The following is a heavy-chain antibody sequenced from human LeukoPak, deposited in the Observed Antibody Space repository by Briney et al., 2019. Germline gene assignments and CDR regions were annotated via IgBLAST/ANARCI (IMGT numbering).Heavy chain of an antibody. CDR3: AKDHRNGDYDIGY. CDR2: ISYDGSNK. D-gene: IGHD4-17*01. V-gene: IGHV3-30*18. Sequence: PGGSLRLSCAASGFTFSSYGMHWVRQAPGKGLERVAVISYDGSNKYYADSVKGRFTISRDNSKNTLYLQMNSLRAEDTAVYYCAKDHRNGDYDIGYWGQGTLVTVSS. CDR1: GFTFSSYG. J-gene: IGHJ4*02.